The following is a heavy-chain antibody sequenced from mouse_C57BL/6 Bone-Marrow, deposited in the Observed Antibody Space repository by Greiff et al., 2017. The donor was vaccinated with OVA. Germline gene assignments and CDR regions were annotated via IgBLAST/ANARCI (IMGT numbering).Heavy chain of an antibody. D-gene: IGHD2-4*01. Sequence: QVQLKESGPGLVQPSQRLSITCTVSGFSLTSYGVHWVRQSPGKGLEWLGVIWRGGSTDYNAAFMSRLSITKDNSKSQVFFKMNSLQADDTAIYYGAKRDHDYDDGFAYWGQGTLVTVSA. J-gene: IGHJ3*01. CDR3: AKRDHDYDDGFAY. CDR1: GFSLTSYG. V-gene: IGHV2-5*01. CDR2: IWRGGST.